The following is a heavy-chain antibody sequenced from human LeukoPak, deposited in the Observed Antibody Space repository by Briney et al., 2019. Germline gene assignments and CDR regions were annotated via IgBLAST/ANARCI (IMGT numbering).Heavy chain of an antibody. CDR1: GYSISSGYY. CDR3: ARLVVVPAAIRGGLFDY. V-gene: IGHV4-38-2*02. CDR2: IYHSGST. Sequence: SETLSLTCTVSGYSISSGYYWGWIRPPPGKGLEWIGSIYHSGSTYYNPSLKSRVTISVDTSKNQFSLKLSSVTAADTAVYCCARLVVVPAAIRGGLFDYWGQGTLVTVSS. J-gene: IGHJ4*02. D-gene: IGHD2-2*02.